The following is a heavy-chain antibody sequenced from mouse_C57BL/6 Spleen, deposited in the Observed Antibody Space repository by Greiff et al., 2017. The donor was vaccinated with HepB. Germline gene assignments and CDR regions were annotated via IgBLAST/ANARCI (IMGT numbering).Heavy chain of an antibody. CDR3: ASGRLGGWLLHWYFDV. CDR2: ISYDGSN. J-gene: IGHJ1*03. CDR1: GYSITSGYY. Sequence: EVQLQESGPGLVKPSQSLSLTCSVTGYSITSGYYWNWIRQFPGNKLEWMGYISYDGSNNYNPSLKNRISITRDTSKNQFFLKLNSVTTEDTATYYCASGRLGGWLLHWYFDVWGTGTTVTVSS. D-gene: IGHD2-3*01. V-gene: IGHV3-6*01.